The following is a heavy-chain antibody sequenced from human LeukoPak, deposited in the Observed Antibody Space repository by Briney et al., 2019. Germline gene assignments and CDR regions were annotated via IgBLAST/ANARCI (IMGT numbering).Heavy chain of an antibody. CDR1: GYTFTSYD. CDR2: MNPNSGNT. CDR3: ARESSGSYFGYYYYYYMDV. Sequence: ASVKVSCKASGYTFTSYDINWVRQATGQGLEWMGWMNPNSGNTGYAQKLQGRVTMTTDTSTSTAYMELRSLRSDDTAVYYCARESSGSYFGYYYYYYMDVWGKGTTVTISS. V-gene: IGHV1-8*01. J-gene: IGHJ6*03. D-gene: IGHD1-26*01.